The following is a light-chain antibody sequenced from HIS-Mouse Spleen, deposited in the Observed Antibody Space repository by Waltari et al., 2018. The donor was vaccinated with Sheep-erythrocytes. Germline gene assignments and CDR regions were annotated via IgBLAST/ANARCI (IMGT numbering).Light chain of an antibody. CDR3: MQALQTPMFT. CDR2: LGS. J-gene: IGKJ3*01. CDR1: QSLLHNNGYNY. Sequence: DIVMTQSPLSLPVTPGEPASISCRPSQSLLHNNGYNYLDWYLQKPGQSPQLLIYLGSNRASGVPDRFSGSGSGTDFTLKIRRVEAEDVGVYYCMQALQTPMFTFGPGTKVDIK. V-gene: IGKV2-28*01.